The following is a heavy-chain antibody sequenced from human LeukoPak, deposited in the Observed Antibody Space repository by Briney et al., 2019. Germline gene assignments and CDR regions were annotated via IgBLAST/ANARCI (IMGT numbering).Heavy chain of an antibody. J-gene: IGHJ6*02. V-gene: IGHV3-7*01. CDR3: AKGQKLLSPYYYYGMDV. Sequence: GGSLRLSCAASGFTFSSYWMSWVRQAPGKGLEWVANIKQDGSEKYYVDSVKDRFTISRDNAKNSLYLQMNSLRAEDTAVYYCAKGQKLLSPYYYYGMDVWGQGTAVTVSS. CDR1: GFTFSSYW. CDR2: IKQDGSEK. D-gene: IGHD2-2*01.